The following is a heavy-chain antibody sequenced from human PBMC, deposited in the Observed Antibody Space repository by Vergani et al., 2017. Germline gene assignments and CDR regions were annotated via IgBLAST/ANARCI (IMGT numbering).Heavy chain of an antibody. CDR3: ATKSCGTPGCQIGYFRE. CDR1: GFTLSNYD. V-gene: IGHV3-30*02. D-gene: IGHD1-1*01. Sequence: QVQLVESGGGVVQRGGSLRLSCATSGFTLSNYDMQWIRQGPGKGLEFVAFIQFDGSNQYYADSVKGRFTLSRDFSKNTLYLQMNSLRTDDTATYYCATKSCGTPGCQIGYFREWVQGTLVTVSS. J-gene: IGHJ1*01. CDR2: IQFDGSNQ.